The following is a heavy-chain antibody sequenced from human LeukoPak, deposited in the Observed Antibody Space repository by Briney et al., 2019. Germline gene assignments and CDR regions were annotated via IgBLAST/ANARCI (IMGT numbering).Heavy chain of an antibody. V-gene: IGHV3-7*04. Sequence: GGSLRLSCTASGFTFSTYWMSWVRQTPGKGLEWVANIHPDGNEKYRVGSVKGRSTISRDNAKNSLYLQMNSLRVEDTAVYYCARGDDFSGDYWGQGTLVTVSS. CDR2: IHPDGNEK. D-gene: IGHD2-21*02. CDR1: GFTFSTYW. CDR3: ARGDDFSGDY. J-gene: IGHJ4*02.